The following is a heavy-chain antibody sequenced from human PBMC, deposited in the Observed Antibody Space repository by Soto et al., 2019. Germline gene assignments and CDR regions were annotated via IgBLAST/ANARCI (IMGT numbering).Heavy chain of an antibody. V-gene: IGHV4-39*01. CDR2: IYYSGST. CDR1: GGSISSSSYY. D-gene: IGHD3-3*02. Sequence: SETLSLTCTVSGGSISSSSYYWGWIRQPPGKGLEWIGSIYYSGSTYYNPSLKSRVTISVDTSKNQFSLKLSSVTAADTAVYYCARSHSFDGSIYHYYFDFWGQGTLVTVSS. J-gene: IGHJ4*02. CDR3: ARSHSFDGSIYHYYFDF.